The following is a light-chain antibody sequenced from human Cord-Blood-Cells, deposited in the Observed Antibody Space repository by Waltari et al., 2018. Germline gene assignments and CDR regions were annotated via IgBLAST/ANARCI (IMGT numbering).Light chain of an antibody. V-gene: IGLV2-8*01. Sequence: QSALTQPPSASGSPGQSVTISCTGTSSDVGGYNYVSWYQQHPGKAPKLTMYEVSKRPSGVHERFSGSNSANTASLTVSGLQAEHEADYCCSSDAGSNNFGVFGGGTKLTVL. CDR3: SSDAGSNNFGV. CDR2: EVS. CDR1: SSDVGGYNY. J-gene: IGLJ2*01.